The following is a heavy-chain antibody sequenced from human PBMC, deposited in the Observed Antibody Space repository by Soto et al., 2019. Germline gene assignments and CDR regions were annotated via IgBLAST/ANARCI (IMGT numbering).Heavy chain of an antibody. J-gene: IGHJ4*02. CDR2: ISHSGIT. CDR1: GGSISGYY. V-gene: IGHV4-59*08. Sequence: SETLSLTCTVSGGSISGYYWTWIRQFPGKGLEWIGHISHSGITNLKPSLKSRVSISVGTSKNQFSLNLRSVTAADTAVYYCARSSLRRTNAPPFDFDYWGQGTLVTVSS. D-gene: IGHD3-16*01. CDR3: ARSSLRRTNAPPFDFDY.